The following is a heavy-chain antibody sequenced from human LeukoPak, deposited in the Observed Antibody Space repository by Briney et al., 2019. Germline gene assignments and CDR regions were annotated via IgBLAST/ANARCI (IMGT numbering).Heavy chain of an antibody. CDR1: GFTFSDYY. D-gene: IGHD6-6*01. J-gene: IGHJ3*02. Sequence: GGSLRLSCAASGFTFSDYYMSWIRQAPGKGLEWVSYISSSGSTIYYADSVKGRFTNSRDNAKNSLYLQMNSLRAEDTAVYYCARSVGGAARRLADDAFDIWGQGTMVTVSS. V-gene: IGHV3-11*01. CDR3: ARSVGGAARRLADDAFDI. CDR2: ISSSGSTI.